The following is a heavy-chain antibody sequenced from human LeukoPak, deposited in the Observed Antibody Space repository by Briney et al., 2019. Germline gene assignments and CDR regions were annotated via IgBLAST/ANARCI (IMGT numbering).Heavy chain of an antibody. CDR3: ARGGDMITFGGVIDY. Sequence: SVKVSCKASGGTFSSYAISWVRQAPGQGLEWMGGIIPIFGTANYAQKFQGRVTITADESTSTAYMELSSLRSEDTAVYYCARGGDMITFGGVIDYWGQGTLVTVSS. V-gene: IGHV1-69*13. CDR1: GGTFSSYA. D-gene: IGHD3-16*01. CDR2: IIPIFGTA. J-gene: IGHJ4*02.